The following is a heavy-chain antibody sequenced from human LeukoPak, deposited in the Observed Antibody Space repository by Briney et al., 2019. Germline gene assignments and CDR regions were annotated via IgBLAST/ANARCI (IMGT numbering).Heavy chain of an antibody. D-gene: IGHD3-22*01. CDR1: GFTFSSYA. V-gene: IGHV3-23*01. Sequence: GGSLRLSCAASGFTFSSYAMGWVRQAPGKGLEWVSAISGSGGSTYYADSVKGRFTISRDNSKNTLYLQMNSLRAEDTAVYYCAKSGAQAAAGTWSYYYDSSGYYDFDYWGQGTLVTVSS. J-gene: IGHJ4*02. CDR3: AKSGAQAAAGTWSYYYDSSGYYDFDY. CDR2: ISGSGGST.